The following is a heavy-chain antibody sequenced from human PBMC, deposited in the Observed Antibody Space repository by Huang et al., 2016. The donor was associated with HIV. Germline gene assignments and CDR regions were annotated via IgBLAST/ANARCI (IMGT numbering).Heavy chain of an antibody. J-gene: IGHJ4*02. V-gene: IGHV1-2*02. CDR2: IKPKRVGT. Sequence: QVQLVQSGAEVKNPGASVRVSCKASGYTFTDSNIHWVRPAPGQGLGGMGRIKPKRVGTIYEQGFQGRVTMTRDTTISTVHMDLRRIQSDDTAVYFCARDWSFGSSTSPADWGQGTLVTVSS. D-gene: IGHD6-6*01. CDR3: ARDWSFGSSTSPAD. CDR1: GYTFTDSN.